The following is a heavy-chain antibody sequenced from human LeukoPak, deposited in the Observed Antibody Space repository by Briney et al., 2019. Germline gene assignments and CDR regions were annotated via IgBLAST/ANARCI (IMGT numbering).Heavy chain of an antibody. J-gene: IGHJ4*02. V-gene: IGHV3-11*04. CDR3: ATPYQNYASSSSPPFDY. CDR1: GFTFSDYY. D-gene: IGHD6-6*01. CDR2: ISSSGSTI. Sequence: GGSLRLSCAASGFTFSDYYMSWIRQAPGKGLEWVSYISSSGSTIYYADSVKGRFTISRDNAKNSLYLQMNSLRAEDTAVYYCATPYQNYASSSSPPFDYWGQGTLVTVSS.